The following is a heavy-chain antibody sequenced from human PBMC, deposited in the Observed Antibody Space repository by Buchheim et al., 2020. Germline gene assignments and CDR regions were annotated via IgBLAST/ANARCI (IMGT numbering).Heavy chain of an antibody. CDR3: AKARGYSYGYFDY. Sequence: QVQLVESGGGVVQPGTSLRLSCAASGFNFNTYGIHWVRQAPGKGLEWVAMTSHDGSATYYADSVKGRFTISRDNSKNQSFLQMNSLRAEDTAVYYCAKARGYSYGYFDYWGQGTL. D-gene: IGHD5-18*01. J-gene: IGHJ4*02. CDR2: TSHDGSAT. CDR1: GFNFNTYG. V-gene: IGHV3-30*18.